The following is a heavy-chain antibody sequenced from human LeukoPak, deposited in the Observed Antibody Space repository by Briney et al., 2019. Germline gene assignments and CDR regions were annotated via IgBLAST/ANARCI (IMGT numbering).Heavy chain of an antibody. CDR1: GFIFINYG. D-gene: IGHD3-3*01. V-gene: IGHV3-23*01. Sequence: SGGSLRLSCAASGFIFINYGMSWVRQAPGKGREWVSAISGSTGSTYYADSVKGRFTISRDNPKNTLYLQMNSLRGEDTAVYYCARGYDFWSGYSFDYWGQGALVTVSS. J-gene: IGHJ4*02. CDR3: ARGYDFWSGYSFDY. CDR2: ISGSTGST.